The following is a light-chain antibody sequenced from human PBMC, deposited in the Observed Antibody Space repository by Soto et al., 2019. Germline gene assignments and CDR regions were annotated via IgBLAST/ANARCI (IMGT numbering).Light chain of an antibody. Sequence: EIVMTQSPATLSVSPGERATLSCRASQSVSSNLAWYQQKPGQAPRLLIYGASTRATGSPTRFSGSGSGTEFTLTISSLQSEDFADYYCQHYNNWPPWTFGQGTKVEIK. CDR1: QSVSSN. J-gene: IGKJ1*01. V-gene: IGKV3-15*01. CDR3: QHYNNWPPWT. CDR2: GAS.